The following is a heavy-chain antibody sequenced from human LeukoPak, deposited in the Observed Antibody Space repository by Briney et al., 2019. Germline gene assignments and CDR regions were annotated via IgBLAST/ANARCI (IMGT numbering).Heavy chain of an antibody. Sequence: SETLSLTCAVYGGSFSGCYWSWIRQPPGKGLEWIGEINHSGSTNYNPSLKSRVTISVDTSKNQFSLKLSSVTAADTAVYYCARGPARPYGSGSYQVDYWGQGTLVTVSS. J-gene: IGHJ4*02. CDR3: ARGPARPYGSGSYQVDY. V-gene: IGHV4-34*01. CDR2: INHSGST. D-gene: IGHD3-10*01. CDR1: GGSFSGCY.